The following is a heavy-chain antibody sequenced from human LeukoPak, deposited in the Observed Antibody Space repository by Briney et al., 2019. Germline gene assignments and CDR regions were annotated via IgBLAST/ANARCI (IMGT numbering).Heavy chain of an antibody. CDR1: GFTFSRYT. CDR2: ISSTSTYI. J-gene: IGHJ4*02. CDR3: ARDGSAYYNENTGFRGEFDS. Sequence: TGGSLRLSCAASGFTFSRYTMNWVRQAPGKGLEWVPTISSTSTYIYYADSVRGRFTISRDNTKSSLYLQMNSLRAEDAAVYYCARDGSAYYNENTGFRGEFDSWGQGALVTVSS. V-gene: IGHV3-21*01. D-gene: IGHD3-22*01.